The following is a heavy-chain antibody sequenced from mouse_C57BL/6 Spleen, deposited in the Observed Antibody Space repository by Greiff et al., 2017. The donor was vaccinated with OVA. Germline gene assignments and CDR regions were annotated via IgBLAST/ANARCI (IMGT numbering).Heavy chain of an antibody. J-gene: IGHJ3*01. CDR3: ARQAYYSNPFAY. D-gene: IGHD2-5*01. CDR2: INPGSGGT. Sequence: VKLQQSGAELVRPGTSVKVSCKASGYAFTNYLIEWVKQRPGQGLEWIGVINPGSGGTNYNEKFKGKATLTADKSSSTAYMQLSSLTSEDSAVYFCARQAYYSNPFAYWGQGTLVTVSA. V-gene: IGHV1-54*01. CDR1: GYAFTNYL.